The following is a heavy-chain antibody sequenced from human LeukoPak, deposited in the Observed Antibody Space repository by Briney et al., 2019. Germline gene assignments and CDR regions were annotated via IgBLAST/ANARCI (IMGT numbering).Heavy chain of an antibody. V-gene: IGHV1-18*01. J-gene: IGHJ4*02. CDR2: ISGYNGNT. CDR3: ATPPNYSGSYYYFDY. D-gene: IGHD1-26*01. Sequence: ASVKVSCKASGYTFTSYGISWVRQAPGQGLEWMGWISGYNGNTNYAQKLQGRVTMTTDTSTSTAYMELRSLRSEDTAVYYCATPPNYSGSYYYFDYWGQGTLVTVSS. CDR1: GYTFTSYG.